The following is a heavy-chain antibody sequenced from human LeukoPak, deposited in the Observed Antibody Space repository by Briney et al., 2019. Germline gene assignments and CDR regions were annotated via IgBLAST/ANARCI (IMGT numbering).Heavy chain of an antibody. J-gene: IGHJ4*01. Sequence: SETLSLTCTVSGGSISPWYWSWIRQSPGKGLEWLGYVYYNGNTNYNPSLKSRVSISVDTSKNQFSLNLSSVTAADTAVYYCAKVRPMSIAALWFFDFWGHGSLVSDSS. D-gene: IGHD6-6*01. V-gene: IGHV4-59*01. CDR2: VYYNGNT. CDR1: GGSISPWY. CDR3: AKVRPMSIAALWFFDF.